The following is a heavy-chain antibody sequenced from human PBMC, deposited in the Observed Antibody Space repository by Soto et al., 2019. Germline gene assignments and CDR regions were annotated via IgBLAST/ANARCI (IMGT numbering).Heavy chain of an antibody. V-gene: IGHV1-2*02. CDR3: ARGSAAAGTPGGRLDP. J-gene: IGHJ5*02. CDR1: GYTFTGYY. Sequence: ASVKVSCKASGYTFTGYYMHWVRQAPGQGLEWMGWINPNSGGTNYAQKFQGRVTMTRDTSISTAYMELSRLRSDDTAVYYCARGSAAAGTPGGRLDPWGQGTLVTV. D-gene: IGHD6-13*01. CDR2: INPNSGGT.